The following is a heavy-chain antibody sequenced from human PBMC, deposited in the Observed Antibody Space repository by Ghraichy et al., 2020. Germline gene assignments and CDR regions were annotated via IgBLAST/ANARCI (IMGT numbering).Heavy chain of an antibody. V-gene: IGHV3-21*01. CDR2: ISSSSSYI. D-gene: IGHD6-13*01. CDR1: GFTFSSYS. J-gene: IGHJ4*02. Sequence: GGSLRLSCAASGFTFSSYSMNWVRQAPGKGLEWVSSISSSSSYIYYADSVKGRFTISRDNAKNSLYLQMNSLRAEDTAVYYCARETSIAAAEDIFDYWGQGTLVTVSS. CDR3: ARETSIAAAEDIFDY.